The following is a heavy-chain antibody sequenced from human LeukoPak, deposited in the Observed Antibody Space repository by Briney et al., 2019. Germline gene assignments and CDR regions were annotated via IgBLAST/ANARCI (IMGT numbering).Heavy chain of an antibody. V-gene: IGHV1-3*01. Sequence: ASVKVSCKAPGYTFTSYAMHWVRQAPGQRLEWMGWINAGNGNTKYSQKFQGRVTITRDTSASTAYMELSSLRSEDTAVYYCARDSSGYYRWFDPWGQGTLVTVSS. CDR3: ARDSSGYYRWFDP. CDR2: INAGNGNT. J-gene: IGHJ5*02. D-gene: IGHD3-22*01. CDR1: GYTFTSYA.